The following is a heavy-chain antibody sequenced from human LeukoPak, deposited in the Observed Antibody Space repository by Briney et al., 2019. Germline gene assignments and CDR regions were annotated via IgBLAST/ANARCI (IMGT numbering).Heavy chain of an antibody. CDR1: GFTFDDYA. CDR3: ARDLGFCSRTSCYTYYFDY. CDR2: ISWNSGSI. Sequence: TGGSLRLSCAASGFTFDDYAMHWVRQAPGKGLEWVSGISWNSGSIGYADSVKGRFTISRDNAKNSLYLQMNSLRDEDTAVYYCARDLGFCSRTSCYTYYFDYWGQGTLVTVSS. V-gene: IGHV3-9*01. D-gene: IGHD2-2*01. J-gene: IGHJ4*02.